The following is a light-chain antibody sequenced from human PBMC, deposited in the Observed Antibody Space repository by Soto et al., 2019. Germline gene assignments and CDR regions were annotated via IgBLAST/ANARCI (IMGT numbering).Light chain of an antibody. Sequence: DIQMTQSPSSLSASVGDRVTITCRASQSISIYLNWYQQKSGKAPKLLIYAASSLQSGVPSRFSGSGSGTDFTLTISSLQPEDFAVYYCQQQSSSTPFTFGGGTKVEIK. CDR3: QQQSSSTPFT. CDR1: QSISIY. J-gene: IGKJ4*01. V-gene: IGKV1-39*01. CDR2: AAS.